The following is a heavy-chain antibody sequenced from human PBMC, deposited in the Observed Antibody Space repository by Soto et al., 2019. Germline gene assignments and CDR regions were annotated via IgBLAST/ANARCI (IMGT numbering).Heavy chain of an antibody. CDR3: ARVDYDILTGLGGTNAFDI. V-gene: IGHV1-2*04. Sequence: SVKVSCKASGYTFTGYYMHWVRQAPGQGLEWMGWINPNSGGTNYAQKFQGWVTMTRDTSISTAYMELSRLRSDDTAVYYCARVDYDILTGLGGTNAFDIWGQGTMVTVSS. J-gene: IGHJ3*02. CDR2: INPNSGGT. CDR1: GYTFTGYY. D-gene: IGHD3-9*01.